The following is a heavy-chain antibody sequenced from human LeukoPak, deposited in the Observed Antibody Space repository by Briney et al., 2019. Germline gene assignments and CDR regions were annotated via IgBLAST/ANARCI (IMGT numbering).Heavy chain of an antibody. CDR2: FDPEDGET. V-gene: IGHV1-24*01. CDR1: GYTLTELS. D-gene: IGHD5-24*01. CDR3: ATVLRDGYNLPFDY. J-gene: IGHJ4*02. Sequence: ASVKVSCKVSGYTLTELSMHWVRQAPGKGLEWMGGFDPEDGETIYAQKFQGRVTMTEDTSTDTAYMELSSLRSEDTAVYHCATVLRDGYNLPFDYWGQGTLVTVSS.